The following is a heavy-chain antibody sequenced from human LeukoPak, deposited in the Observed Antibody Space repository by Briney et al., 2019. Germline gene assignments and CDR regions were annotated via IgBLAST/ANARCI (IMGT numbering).Heavy chain of an antibody. J-gene: IGHJ4*02. CDR2: INPNSGGT. Sequence: GASVKVSCKASGYTFTGYYMHWVRQAPGQGLEWMGWINPNSGGTNYAQKFQGRVTMTRDTSISTVYMELSSLRSDDTAVYYCAREGAVAGPEDYWGQGTLVTVSS. CDR1: GYTFTGYY. CDR3: AREGAVAGPEDY. D-gene: IGHD6-19*01. V-gene: IGHV1-2*02.